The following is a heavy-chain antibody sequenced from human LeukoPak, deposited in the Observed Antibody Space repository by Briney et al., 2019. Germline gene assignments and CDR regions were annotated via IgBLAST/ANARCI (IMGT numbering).Heavy chain of an antibody. J-gene: IGHJ5*02. CDR2: INPNSGGT. V-gene: IGHV1-2*02. D-gene: IGHD2-15*01. CDR3: ARAGYCSGGSCYSSSWFDP. CDR1: GYTFTCYY. Sequence: ASVKVSCKASGYTFTCYYMHWVRQAPGQGLEWIGWINPNSGGTNYAQKFQGRVTMTTDTSTSTAYMELRSLRSDDTAVYYCARAGYCSGGSCYSSSWFDPWGQGTLVTVSS.